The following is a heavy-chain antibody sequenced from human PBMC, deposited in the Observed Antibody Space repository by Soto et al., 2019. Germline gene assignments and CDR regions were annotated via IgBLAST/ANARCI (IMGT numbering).Heavy chain of an antibody. V-gene: IGHV3-23*01. CDR1: GFTFISYA. Sequence: GGSLILSCAASGFTFISYAMSWVRQSPGEGLEWVSAISGSGGSTYYADSVKGRFTISRDNSKNTLYLQMNSLRAEDTAVYYCAKVERWELRLIYDAFDIWGQGTMVTVSS. CDR2: ISGSGGST. J-gene: IGHJ3*02. CDR3: AKVERWELRLIYDAFDI. D-gene: IGHD1-26*01.